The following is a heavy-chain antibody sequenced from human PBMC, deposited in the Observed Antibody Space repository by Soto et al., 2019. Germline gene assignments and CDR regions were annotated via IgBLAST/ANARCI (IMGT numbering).Heavy chain of an antibody. CDR3: VRSKGGYSYGTPFDY. V-gene: IGHV3-9*01. CDR2: ISWNSGNI. D-gene: IGHD5-18*01. J-gene: IGHJ4*02. Sequence: EVQLEASGGALVQPGRSLRLSCAASGFTFDDYAMHWVRQVLGKGLEWVSSISWNSGNIGYADSVKGRFTTSRDNAKNSLYLQMNSLRPEDTALYYCVRSKGGYSYGTPFDYWGQGTLVTVSS. CDR1: GFTFDDYA.